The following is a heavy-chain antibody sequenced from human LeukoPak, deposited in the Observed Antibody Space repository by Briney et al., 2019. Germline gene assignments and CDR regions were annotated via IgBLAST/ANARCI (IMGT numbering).Heavy chain of an antibody. CDR2: IYYSGST. CDR3: ARATRSWFDP. CDR1: GGSIGSYY. J-gene: IGHJ5*02. Sequence: SETLSLTCTVSGGSIGSYYWTRIRQPPGKGLEWIGYIYYSGSTNYNPSLKSRVSISVDTSKNQFSLKLSSVTAADTAVYYCARATRSWFDPWGQGTLVTVSS. V-gene: IGHV4-59*01.